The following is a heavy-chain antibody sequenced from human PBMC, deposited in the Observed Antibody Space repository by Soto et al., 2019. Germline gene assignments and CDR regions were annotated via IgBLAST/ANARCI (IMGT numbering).Heavy chain of an antibody. CDR2: IYHSGST. Sequence: QLQLQESGSGLVKPSQTLSLTCAVSGGSISSGGYSWSWIRQPPGKGLEWIGYIYHSGSTYYNPYRKRRVTSPVDMSMNQFSLKLSSVPAADTAVYYCAAGGGLPRYYWGQGTLVTVSS. D-gene: IGHD5-12*01. V-gene: IGHV4-30-2*02. J-gene: IGHJ4*02. CDR1: GGSISSGGYS. CDR3: AAGGGLPRYY.